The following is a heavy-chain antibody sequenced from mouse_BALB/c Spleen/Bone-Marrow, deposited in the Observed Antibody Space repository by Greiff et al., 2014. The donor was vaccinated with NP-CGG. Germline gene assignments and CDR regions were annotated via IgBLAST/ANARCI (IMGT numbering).Heavy chain of an antibody. CDR3: IYYGNPYAMDY. CDR1: GYTFTSYY. Sequence: VQLVESGAELVKPGASVKLSCKASGYTFTSYYMYWVKQRPGQSLEWIGEINPSNGGTNFNEKFKSKATLTVDKSSSTAYMQLSSLTSEDSAVYYCIYYGNPYAMDYWGQGTSVTVSS. D-gene: IGHD2-1*01. V-gene: IGHV1S81*02. J-gene: IGHJ4*01. CDR2: INPSNGGT.